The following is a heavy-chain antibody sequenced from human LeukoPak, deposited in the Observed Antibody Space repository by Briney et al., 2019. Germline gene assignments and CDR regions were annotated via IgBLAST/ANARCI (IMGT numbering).Heavy chain of an antibody. Sequence: GRSLRLSCAASGFTFSSYGMHWVRQAPGKGLEWVAFIRYDGSNKYYADSVKGRFTISRDNSKNTLYLQMNSLRAEDTAVYYCAKDLSILYYYYMDVWGKGTTVTISS. D-gene: IGHD2/OR15-2a*01. CDR3: AKDLSILYYYYMDV. J-gene: IGHJ6*03. CDR2: IRYDGSNK. CDR1: GFTFSSYG. V-gene: IGHV3-30*02.